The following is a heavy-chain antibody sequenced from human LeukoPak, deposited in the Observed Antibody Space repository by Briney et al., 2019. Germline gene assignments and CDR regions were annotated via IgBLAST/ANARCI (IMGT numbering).Heavy chain of an antibody. CDR2: IFYSGTT. J-gene: IGHJ4*02. Sequence: PSETLSLTCTISGGSITSSTYCWGWIRQPPGKGLEWVGSIFYSGTTYYNPSLKCRVTISVDTSKNQFSLKLSSVTAADTAVYYCARRLGYYGPVDYWGQGTLVTVSS. D-gene: IGHD3-10*01. V-gene: IGHV4-39*01. CDR3: ARRLGYYGPVDY. CDR1: GGSITSSTYC.